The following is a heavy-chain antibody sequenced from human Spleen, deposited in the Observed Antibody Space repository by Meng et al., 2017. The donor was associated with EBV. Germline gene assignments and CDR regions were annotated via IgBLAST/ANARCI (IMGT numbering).Heavy chain of an antibody. CDR2: INLGGNT. Sequence: QVMLHQWGAGLLKPSETLARTCAVYGGSSSGSDWSWIRQPPGKGLEWIGEINLGGNTNYNPSLKSRVSISVDTSKNHFSLKVDSVTAADTAVYYCATWNNNGWYYGYWGQGTLVTVSS. V-gene: IGHV4-34*01. CDR3: ATWNNNGWYYGY. J-gene: IGHJ4*01. CDR1: GGSSSGSD. D-gene: IGHD6-19*01.